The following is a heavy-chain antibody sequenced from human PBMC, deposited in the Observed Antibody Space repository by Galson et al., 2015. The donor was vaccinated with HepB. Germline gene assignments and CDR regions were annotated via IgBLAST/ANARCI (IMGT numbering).Heavy chain of an antibody. J-gene: IGHJ4*02. D-gene: IGHD6-6*01. Sequence: SGAEVKKPGASVKVSCKASGYTFTNFGTTWVRQAPGQGLEWMGWISVNTDYAQKVQGRVTMTTDTSTSTAYMELTSLRSDDTAVYYCARARYSTSPPDYWGQGTLVTVSS. CDR2: ISVNT. CDR1: GYTFTNFG. V-gene: IGHV1-18*01. CDR3: ARARYSTSPPDY.